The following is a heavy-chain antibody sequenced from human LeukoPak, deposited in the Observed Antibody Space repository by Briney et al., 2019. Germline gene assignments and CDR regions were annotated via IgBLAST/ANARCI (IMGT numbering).Heavy chain of an antibody. CDR2: ISYDGSNK. V-gene: IGHV3-30*18. CDR3: AKDHRPPEYYYDSSGYYYGADY. D-gene: IGHD3-22*01. J-gene: IGHJ4*02. Sequence: GGSLRLSCAASGFTFSSYGMHWVRQAPGKGLEGVAVISYDGSNKYYADSVKGRFTISRDNSKNTLYLQMNSLRAEDTAVYYCAKDHRPPEYYYDSSGYYYGADYWGQGTLVTVSS. CDR1: GFTFSSYG.